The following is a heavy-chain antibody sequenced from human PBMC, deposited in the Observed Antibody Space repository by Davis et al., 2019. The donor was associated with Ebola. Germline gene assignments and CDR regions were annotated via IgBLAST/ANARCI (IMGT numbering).Heavy chain of an antibody. CDR3: ARDRIAARKFDY. Sequence: SVKVSCKASGGTFSSYAISWVRQAPGQGLEWMGRIIPILGIANYAQKFQGRVTMTRDTSTSTVYMELSSLRSEDTAVYYCARDRIAARKFDYWGQGTLVTVSS. V-gene: IGHV1-69*04. CDR2: IIPILGIA. J-gene: IGHJ4*02. D-gene: IGHD6-6*01. CDR1: GGTFSSYA.